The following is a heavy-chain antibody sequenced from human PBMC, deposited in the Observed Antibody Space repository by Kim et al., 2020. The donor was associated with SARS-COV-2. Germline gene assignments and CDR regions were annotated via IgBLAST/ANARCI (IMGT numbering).Heavy chain of an antibody. CDR3: TREANRLYYYAVDV. Sequence: SETLSLTCSIFGGSINSSNWWSWVRQSPGKGLEWIGEIYYTGRTNFHPSLKSRVSMSVDKSTNQFSLKLTSVTAADSAVYFCTREANRLYYYAVDVWGRGTTVTVS. CDR1: GGSINSSNW. V-gene: IGHV4-4*02. J-gene: IGHJ6*02. CDR2: IYYTGRT.